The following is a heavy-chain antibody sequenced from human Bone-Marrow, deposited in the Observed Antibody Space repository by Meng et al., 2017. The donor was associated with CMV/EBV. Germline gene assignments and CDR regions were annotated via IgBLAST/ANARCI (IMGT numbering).Heavy chain of an antibody. Sequence: LSLTCAASGFTFSSYGMHWVRQAPGKGLEWVTVIRYDGTNTYYADTVKGRFTISRDNSKKMLYLQMSTLRPEDTALYYCAKDPEGFSRALDSWGRGTLVTVSS. CDR2: IRYDGTNT. CDR1: GFTFSSYG. D-gene: IGHD3-3*02. CDR3: AKDPEGFSRALDS. V-gene: IGHV3-30*02. J-gene: IGHJ4*02.